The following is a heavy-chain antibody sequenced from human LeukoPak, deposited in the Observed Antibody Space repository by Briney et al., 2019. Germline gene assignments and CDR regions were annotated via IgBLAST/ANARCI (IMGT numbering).Heavy chain of an antibody. J-gene: IGHJ4*02. Sequence: GGSLRLSCAASGFTFSGSAMHWVRQASEQGLEWVGRIRSKANSYATAYAASVKGRFTISRDDSKNTAFLQMNSLKSEDTAVYYCTRLAGDEYFDISRGPDWGQGTLVTVSS. CDR3: TRLAGDEYFDISRGPD. CDR1: GFTFSGSA. CDR2: IRSKANSYAT. V-gene: IGHV3-73*01. D-gene: IGHD3-9*01.